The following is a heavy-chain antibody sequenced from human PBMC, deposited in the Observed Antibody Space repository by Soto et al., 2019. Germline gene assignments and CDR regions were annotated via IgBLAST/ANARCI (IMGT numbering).Heavy chain of an antibody. J-gene: IGHJ4*02. CDR2: IYWDDDK. Sequence: QITLKESGATRVKPTQTLTLTCSCSGFSLSTTRVGVGWIRQPPGKALEWLALIYWDDDKRYSPFLKSRLTISKDTSKNQVVLTMTNMDPMDTATYFCAHTLVAGVGYYFDYWCQGTLVTVSS. D-gene: IGHD6-19*01. V-gene: IGHV2-5*02. CDR1: GFSLSTTRVG. CDR3: AHTLVAGVGYYFDY.